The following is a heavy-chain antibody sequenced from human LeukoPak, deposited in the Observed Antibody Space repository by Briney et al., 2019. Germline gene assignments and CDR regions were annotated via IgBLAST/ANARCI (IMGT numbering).Heavy chain of an antibody. CDR1: GGSISSYY. D-gene: IGHD3-10*01. V-gene: IGHV4-59*12. CDR3: ARGVTMVRGAPGRYFDL. Sequence: SETLSLTCTVSGGSISSYYWSWLRQPPGKGLEWIGYIYYSGSTNYNPSLKSRVTISVDTSKNQFSLKLSSVTAADTAVYYCARGVTMVRGAPGRYFDLWGRGTLVTVSS. J-gene: IGHJ2*01. CDR2: IYYSGST.